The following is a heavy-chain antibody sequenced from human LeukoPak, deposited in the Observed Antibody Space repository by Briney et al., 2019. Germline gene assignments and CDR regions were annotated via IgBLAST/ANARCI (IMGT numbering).Heavy chain of an antibody. D-gene: IGHD2-8*02. CDR1: GGSISSYY. CDR2: INHSGST. J-gene: IGHJ3*02. V-gene: IGHV4-34*01. CDR3: HGGAWCAFDI. Sequence: SETLSLTCTVSGGSISSYYWSWIRQPPGKGLEWIGEINHSGSTNYNPSLKSRVTISVDTSKNQFSLKLSSVTAADTAVYYCHGGAWCAFDIWGQGTMVTVSS.